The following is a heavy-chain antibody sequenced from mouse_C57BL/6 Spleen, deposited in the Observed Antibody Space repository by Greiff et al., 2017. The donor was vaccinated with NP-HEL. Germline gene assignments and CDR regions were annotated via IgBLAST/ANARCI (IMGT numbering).Heavy chain of an antibody. V-gene: IGHV1-82*01. CDR2: IYPGDGDT. D-gene: IGHD1-1*01. CDR1: GYAFSSSW. CDR3: ARYGSSPFAY. J-gene: IGHJ3*01. Sequence: QVQLQQSGPELVKPGASVKISCKASGYAFSSSWMNWVKQRPGKGLEWIGRIYPGDGDTNYNGKFKGKATLTADKSSSTAYMQLSSLTSEDSAVYFCARYGSSPFAYWGQGTLVTVSA.